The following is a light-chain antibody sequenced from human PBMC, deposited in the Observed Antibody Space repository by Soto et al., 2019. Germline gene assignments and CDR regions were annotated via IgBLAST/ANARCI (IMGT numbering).Light chain of an antibody. J-gene: IGLJ2*01. CDR1: SSNIGNEY. CDR3: ATWDSSLGGVV. Sequence: QAVVTQPPSVSAAPGQKVTISCSGSSSNIGNEYVSWYQHLPGTAPKLLIYDNNKRPSGIPDRFSGSKSGTSATLGITGPQTGDEAEYYCATWDSSLGGVVFGGGTKLTVL. CDR2: DNN. V-gene: IGLV1-51*01.